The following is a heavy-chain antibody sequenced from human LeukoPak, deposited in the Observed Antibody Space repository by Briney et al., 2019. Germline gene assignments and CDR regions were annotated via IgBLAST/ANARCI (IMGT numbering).Heavy chain of an antibody. CDR2: IDDTKTNI. V-gene: IGHV3-48*02. J-gene: IGHJ3*02. CDR1: GFTFSTYG. D-gene: IGHD1-1*01. Sequence: GGSLRLSCATSGFTFSTYGMNWVRQAPGKGLEWVSYIDDTKTNIQYVTSVRGRFVISRDNAMNEVNLQMNSLRDEDTALYYCARDSSQKYDNTWHAFDIWGQGTMVTVSS. CDR3: ARDSSQKYDNTWHAFDI.